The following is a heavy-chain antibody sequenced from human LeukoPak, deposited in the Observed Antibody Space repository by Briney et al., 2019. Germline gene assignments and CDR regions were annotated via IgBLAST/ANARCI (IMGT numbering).Heavy chain of an antibody. CDR3: ARRGDY. CDR2: INHSGST. Sequence: SETLSLTCAVYGGSFSGYYWSWIRQPPGKGLEWIGEINHSGSTSYNPSLKSRATIFLDTSRNQFSLKLTSVTAADTAIYYCARRGDYWGQGTLVTVSS. V-gene: IGHV4-34*01. D-gene: IGHD3-10*01. J-gene: IGHJ4*01. CDR1: GGSFSGYY.